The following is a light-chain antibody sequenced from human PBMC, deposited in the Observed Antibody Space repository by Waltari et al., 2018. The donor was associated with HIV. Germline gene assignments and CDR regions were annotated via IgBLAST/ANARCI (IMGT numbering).Light chain of an antibody. J-gene: IGLJ3*02. V-gene: IGLV10-54*04. CDR3: SAWDSSLSAWV. CDR1: SHNVGYQG. Sequence: QAGLTQPPSVSKDLRQTATLTCTGNSHNVGYQGAAWLQPPQAHPPKLLSCRNNNRPSGISERFSASRSGSTASLTITGLQPEDETDYYCSAWDSSLSAWVFGGGTKLTVL. CDR2: RNN.